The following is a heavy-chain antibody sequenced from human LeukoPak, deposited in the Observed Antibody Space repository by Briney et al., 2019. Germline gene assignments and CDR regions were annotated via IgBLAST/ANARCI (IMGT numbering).Heavy chain of an antibody. CDR1: GGFISSSGNY. CDR2: IYYSGGT. Sequence: PSETLSLTCIVSGGFISSSGNYWGWIRQPPGKGLEWIGSIYYSGGTYYNPSLKSRVTISLDTSKNQFSLKLSSVTAADTAVYYCQAAIGNDDYYYDMDVWGQGTTVTVSS. J-gene: IGHJ6*02. CDR3: QAAIGNDDYYYDMDV. V-gene: IGHV4-39*07. D-gene: IGHD2-2*01.